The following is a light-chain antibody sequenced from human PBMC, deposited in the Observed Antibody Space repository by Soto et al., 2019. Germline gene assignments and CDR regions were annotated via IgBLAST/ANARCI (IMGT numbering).Light chain of an antibody. J-gene: IGLJ1*01. CDR2: GNS. Sequence: QSVLTQPPSVSGAPGQRDTISCTGSSSNIGAGYDVHWYQQLPGTAPKLLIYGNSNRPSGVTDRFSGSKSGTSASLAITGLQAEDEDDYYCQSYDSSLSGFYVFGPGTKVTVL. CDR3: QSYDSSLSGFYV. V-gene: IGLV1-40*01. CDR1: SSNIGAGYD.